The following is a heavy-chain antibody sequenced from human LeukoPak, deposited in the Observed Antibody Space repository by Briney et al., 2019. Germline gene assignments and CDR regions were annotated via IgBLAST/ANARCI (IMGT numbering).Heavy chain of an antibody. V-gene: IGHV3-48*03. J-gene: IGHJ4*02. CDR3: ARDLTGPFDY. CDR2: ISSSGGTI. CDR1: GFTFRSYE. D-gene: IGHD1-14*01. Sequence: GGSLRLSCVASGFTFRSYEMNWVRQAPGKGLEWVSYISSSGGTIYYADSVKGRFTISRDNAKNSLYLQMSSPRAEDTAVYYCARDLTGPFDYWGQGTLVTVSS.